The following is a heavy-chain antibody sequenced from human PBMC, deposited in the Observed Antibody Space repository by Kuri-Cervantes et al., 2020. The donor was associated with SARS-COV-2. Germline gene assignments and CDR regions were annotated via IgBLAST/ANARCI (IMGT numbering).Heavy chain of an antibody. CDR1: GTSTSSGDFY. V-gene: IGHV4-30-4*01. CDR3: ARQMMSSITIFGVVITRNWFDP. Sequence: SETLSLTCTVSGTSTSSGDFYWSWIRQPPGEGLEWLGYIYFSGYTYYNPSLKSRVTISVDTSKNQFSLKLSSVTAADTAVYYCARQMMSSITIFGVVITRNWFDPWGQGTLVTVSS. D-gene: IGHD3-3*01. CDR2: IYFSGYT. J-gene: IGHJ5*02.